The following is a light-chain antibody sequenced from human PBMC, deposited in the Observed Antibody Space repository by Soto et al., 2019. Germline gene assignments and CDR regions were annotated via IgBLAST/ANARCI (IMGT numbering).Light chain of an antibody. J-gene: IGKJ2*01. CDR2: GAS. V-gene: IGKV3-15*01. CDR1: QSVSSSY. CDR3: QQYDNWPPYT. Sequence: EIVLTQSPGTLSLSPGERATLSCRASQSVSSSYLAWYQQKPGQAPRLLIYGASTGATGIPARFSGSGSGTEFTLTISSLQSEDFGVYYCQQYDNWPPYTFGQGTKVDIK.